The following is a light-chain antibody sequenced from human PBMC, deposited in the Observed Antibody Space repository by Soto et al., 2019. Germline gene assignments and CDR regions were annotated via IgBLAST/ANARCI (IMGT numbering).Light chain of an antibody. CDR1: QSVRSSY. V-gene: IGKV3-20*01. CDR2: GAS. J-gene: IGKJ4*01. Sequence: EIVLTQSPGTLSLSPGERATLSCRASQSVRSSYLAWYHQKPGQPPRLLIFGASNRATGIPDRFSGSESGTDFTLTISRLEPEDFALYYCQQYGDSPLTFGGGTKVEVK. CDR3: QQYGDSPLT.